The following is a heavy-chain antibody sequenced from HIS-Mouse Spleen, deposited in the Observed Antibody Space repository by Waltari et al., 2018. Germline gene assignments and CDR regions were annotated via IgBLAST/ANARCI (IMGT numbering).Heavy chain of an antibody. CDR1: GYTFTGYY. CDR2: INPNSGGT. Sequence: QVQLVQSGAEVKKPGASVKVSCTASGYTFTGYYMHWVRQAPGQGLEWMGWINPNSGGTNYAQKFQGRVTMTRDTSISTAYMELSRLRSDDTAVYYCARLPTNGLVGATLSVDYWGQGTLVTVSS. V-gene: IGHV1-2*02. J-gene: IGHJ4*02. CDR3: ARLPTNGLVGATLSVDY. D-gene: IGHD1-26*01.